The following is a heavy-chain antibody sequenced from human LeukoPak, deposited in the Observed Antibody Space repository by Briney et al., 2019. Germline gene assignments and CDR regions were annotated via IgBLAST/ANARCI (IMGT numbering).Heavy chain of an antibody. CDR1: GGSISHYY. D-gene: IGHD6-25*01. Sequence: SETLSLTCTVSGGSISHYYWSWIRQPPGKGLECIGYIYYSGSTKYNPSLNSRATISLDTSKNQFFLKLTSVTAADTAVYYCARDGDSGGWFDSWGQGALVTVSS. J-gene: IGHJ5*01. CDR2: IYYSGST. CDR3: ARDGDSGGWFDS. V-gene: IGHV4-59*01.